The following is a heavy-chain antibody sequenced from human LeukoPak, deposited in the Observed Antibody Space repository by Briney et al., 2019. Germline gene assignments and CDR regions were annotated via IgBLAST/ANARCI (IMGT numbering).Heavy chain of an antibody. D-gene: IGHD5-12*01. J-gene: IGHJ4*02. CDR1: GFTFSSYG. Sequence: GGSLRLSCAASGFTFSSYGMHWVRQAPGKGLEWVAVISYDGSNKYYADSVKGRFTISRDNSKNTLYLQMNSLRAEDTAVYYCARDRWRSDIVAPIDYWGQGTLVTVSS. CDR2: ISYDGSNK. V-gene: IGHV3-30*03. CDR3: ARDRWRSDIVAPIDY.